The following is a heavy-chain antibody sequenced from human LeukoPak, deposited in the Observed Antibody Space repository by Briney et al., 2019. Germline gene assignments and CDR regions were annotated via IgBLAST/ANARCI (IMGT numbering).Heavy chain of an antibody. CDR3: ARDDDYVWGSYTYYFDY. V-gene: IGHV3-48*02. J-gene: IGHJ4*02. CDR2: ISSSSSTI. D-gene: IGHD3-16*01. CDR1: GFTLSSYS. Sequence: GGSLRLPCAASGFTLSSYSMNWVRQAPGKGLEWVSYISSSSSTIYYADSVKGRFTISRDNAKNSLYLQMNSLRDEDTAVYYCARDDDYVWGSYTYYFDYWGQGTLVTVSS.